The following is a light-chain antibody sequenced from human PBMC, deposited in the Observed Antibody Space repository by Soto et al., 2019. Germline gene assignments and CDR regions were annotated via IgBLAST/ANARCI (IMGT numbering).Light chain of an antibody. CDR2: GGS. CDR1: HSVSSSY. Sequence: EIVLTQSPATLSLSPGERATLSCRASHSVSSSYLAWYQQQPGQAARRLIYGGSSRATGIPDRFSGSGSGTDFTLPISSLEHADFAVYYCQQYGSSSGTFGQGTKVDIK. CDR3: QQYGSSSGT. J-gene: IGKJ1*01. V-gene: IGKV3-20*01.